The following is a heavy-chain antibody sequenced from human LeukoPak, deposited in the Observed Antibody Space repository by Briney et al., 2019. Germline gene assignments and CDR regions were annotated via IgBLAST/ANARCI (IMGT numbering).Heavy chain of an antibody. V-gene: IGHV4-59*01. Sequence: PSETLSLTCTVSGGSISSYYWSWIRQPPGKGLEWSGYIYYSGSTNYNPSLKSRVTISVDTSKNQFSLKLSSVTAADTAVYYCARDLAYCSSTSCLNSWFDPWGQGTLVTVSS. CDR3: ARDLAYCSSTSCLNSWFDP. CDR1: GGSISSYY. J-gene: IGHJ5*02. CDR2: IYYSGST. D-gene: IGHD2-2*01.